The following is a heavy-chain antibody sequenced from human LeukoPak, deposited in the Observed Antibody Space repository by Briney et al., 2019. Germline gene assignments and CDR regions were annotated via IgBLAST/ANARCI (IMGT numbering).Heavy chain of an antibody. CDR3: ARGLPPHPNCGGDCYSDY. V-gene: IGHV3-21*01. D-gene: IGHD2-21*02. J-gene: IGHJ4*02. CDR1: GFTFSSYR. Sequence: GGSLRLSCAASGFTFSSYRMSWVRQAPGKGLEWVSFISSSSNYIHYVDSVKGRFSISRDNARNSLYLQMNSLRAEDTAVYYCARGLPPHPNCGGDCYSDYWGQGTLVTVSS. CDR2: ISSSSNYI.